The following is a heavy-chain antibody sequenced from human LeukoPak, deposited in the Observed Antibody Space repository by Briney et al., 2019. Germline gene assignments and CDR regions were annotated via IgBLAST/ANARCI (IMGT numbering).Heavy chain of an antibody. CDR2: ISGSGGST. D-gene: IGHD2-2*01. J-gene: IGHJ5*02. CDR3: AKDVSRVVPAARPWFANWFAP. Sequence: GGSLRLSCAASGFTFSSYAMSWVRQAPGKGLEWVSAISGSGGSTYYADSVKGRFTISRDNSKNTLYLQMNSLRAEDTAVYYCAKDVSRVVPAARPWFANWFAPGGKGPLVPVSS. CDR1: GFTFSSYA. V-gene: IGHV3-23*01.